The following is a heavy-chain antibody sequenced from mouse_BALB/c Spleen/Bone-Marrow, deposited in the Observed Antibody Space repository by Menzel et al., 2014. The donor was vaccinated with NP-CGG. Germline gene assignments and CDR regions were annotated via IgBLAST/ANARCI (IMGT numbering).Heavy chain of an antibody. CDR2: ISGGGST. V-gene: IGHV5-6-5*01. J-gene: IGHJ2*01. CDR1: GFTFSSYG. CDR3: ARKGWLLFDY. D-gene: IGHD2-3*01. Sequence: EVQLVESGGGLVKPGGSLKLSCAASGFTFSSYGMSWVRQTPEKRLEWVASISGGGSTYYPDNVKGRFTISRDNARNILYLQMSGLRSEDTAMYYCARKGWLLFDYWGQGTTPTVSS.